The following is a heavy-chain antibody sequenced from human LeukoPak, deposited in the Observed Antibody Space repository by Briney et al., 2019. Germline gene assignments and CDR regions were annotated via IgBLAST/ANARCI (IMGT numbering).Heavy chain of an antibody. J-gene: IGHJ5*02. V-gene: IGHV3-30*03. CDR2: ISYDGSNK. CDR3: ARDSIAAAGRAVVFGWFDP. D-gene: IGHD6-13*01. Sequence: GGSLRLSCAASGFTFSSYSMNWVRQAPGKGLEWVAVISYDGSNKYYADSVKGRFTISRDNSKNTLYLQMNSLRAEDTAVYYCARDSIAAAGRAVVFGWFDPWGQGTLVTVSS. CDR1: GFTFSSYS.